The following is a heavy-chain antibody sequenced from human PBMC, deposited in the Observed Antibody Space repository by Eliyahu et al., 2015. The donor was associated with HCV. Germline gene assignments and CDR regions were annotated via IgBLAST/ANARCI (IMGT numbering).Heavy chain of an antibody. CDR1: GGSXSNGFLY. Sequence: QLQLQESGPGLVKPSATLSLTCXVSGGSXSNGFLYWAWIRQPPGKGLEWIGSVYYIGTSYFNPSLQSRVTMSVATSKNQFSLNLNSVTAADTAVYYCAKNASGAPYFDLWGQGTLVTVSS. CDR2: VYYIGTS. J-gene: IGHJ4*02. CDR3: AKNASGAPYFDL. V-gene: IGHV4-39*01. D-gene: IGHD5-12*01.